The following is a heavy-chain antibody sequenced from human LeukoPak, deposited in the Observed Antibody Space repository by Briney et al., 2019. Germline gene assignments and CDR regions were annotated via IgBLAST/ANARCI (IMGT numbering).Heavy chain of an antibody. Sequence: GGSLRLSCAAPGFNFEDYDMSWVRQPPGKGLEWVSGINWNGGSTGYADSVKGRFTISRDNAKNSLYLQMNSLRAEDTAVYYCAKDFAPTGTDNYGMDVWGQGTTVTVSS. CDR1: GFNFEDYD. CDR2: INWNGGST. D-gene: IGHD1-1*01. V-gene: IGHV3-20*04. CDR3: AKDFAPTGTDNYGMDV. J-gene: IGHJ6*02.